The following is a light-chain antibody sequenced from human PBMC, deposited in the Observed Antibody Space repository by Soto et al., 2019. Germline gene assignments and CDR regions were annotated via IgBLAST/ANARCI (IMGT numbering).Light chain of an antibody. J-gene: IGLJ3*02. CDR3: STWDKNLGGPV. CDR2: KNN. Sequence: QSVLSQPPSASEAPGQRVTISCSANNSNIGSNYVHWYQQFPGMAPKLLIYKNNQRPSGVPDRFSGSKSGHSASLAISGLRSEDEAEYYGSTWDKNLGGPVFGGWTKLTVL. CDR1: NSNIGSNY. V-gene: IGLV1-47*01.